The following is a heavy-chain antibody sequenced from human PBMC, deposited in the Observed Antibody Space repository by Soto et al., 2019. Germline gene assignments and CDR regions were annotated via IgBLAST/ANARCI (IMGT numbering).Heavy chain of an antibody. CDR3: ARRTYYYGSGSYYKKGRYYYYGMDV. J-gene: IGHJ6*02. CDR1: GGSFSGYY. CDR2: INHSGST. Sequence: SETLSLTCAVYGGSFSGYYWSWIRQPPGKGLEWNGEINHSGSTNYNPSLKSRVTISVDTSKNQFSLKLSSVTAADTAVYYFARRTYYYGSGSYYKKGRYYYYGMDVWGQGTTVT. V-gene: IGHV4-34*01. D-gene: IGHD3-10*01.